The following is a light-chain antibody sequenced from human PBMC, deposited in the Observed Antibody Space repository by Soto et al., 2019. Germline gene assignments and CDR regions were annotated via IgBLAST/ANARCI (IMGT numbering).Light chain of an antibody. CDR2: SNT. CDR3: QSYDSSLSGSV. CDR1: SSNIGSNI. V-gene: IGLV1-44*01. J-gene: IGLJ1*01. Sequence: QAVLTQPPSASGTPGQRVSITCSGSSSNIGSNIVNWYQQLPGRAPKLLIYSNTNRPSGVPDRFSGSRSGTSASLAITGLQAEDEADYYCQSYDSSLSGSVFGTGTKVTVL.